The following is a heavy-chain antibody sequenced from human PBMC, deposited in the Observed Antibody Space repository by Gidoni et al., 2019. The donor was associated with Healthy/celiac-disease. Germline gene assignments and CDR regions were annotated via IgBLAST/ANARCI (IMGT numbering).Heavy chain of an antibody. V-gene: IGHV3-7*01. CDR1: GFTCSSYW. J-gene: IGHJ4*02. CDR3: ARGRWLQLLYYFDY. CDR2: IKQDGSEK. Sequence: EVQLVESGGGLVQPGGSRRLSCAASGFTCSSYWMSWVRQAPGKGLEWVANIKQDGSEKYYVDSVKGRFTISRDNAKNSLYLQMNSLRAEDTAVYYCARGRWLQLLYYFDYWGQGTLVTVSS. D-gene: IGHD5-12*01.